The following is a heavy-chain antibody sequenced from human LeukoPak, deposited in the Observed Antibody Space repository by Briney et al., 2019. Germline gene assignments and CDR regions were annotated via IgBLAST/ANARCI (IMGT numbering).Heavy chain of an antibody. D-gene: IGHD3-10*01. CDR1: YX. CDR3: ARDGRFGELLDY. V-gene: IGHV1-18*01. J-gene: IGHJ4*02. CDR2: ISAYNGDT. Sequence: YXXSWVRQAPGXGLXWMGWISAYNGDTNYAQELQGRVTMTTVTSTNTVYMELRSLRSDDTAVYYCARDGRFGELLDYWGQGTPVTVSS.